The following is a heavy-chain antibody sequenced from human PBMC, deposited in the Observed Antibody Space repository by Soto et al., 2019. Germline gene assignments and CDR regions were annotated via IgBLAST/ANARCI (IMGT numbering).Heavy chain of an antibody. J-gene: IGHJ6*02. CDR2: IWYDGSNK. CDR3: ARGRFLEWLTHYYYYGMDV. V-gene: IGHV3-33*01. CDR1: GFTFSSYC. D-gene: IGHD3-3*01. Sequence: GALRLSCAAYGFTFSSYCMHWVRQAPGKGLEWVAVIWYDGSNKYYADSVKGRFTISRDNSKNTLYLQMNSLRAEDTAVYYCARGRFLEWLTHYYYYGMDVWGQGTTVTVSS.